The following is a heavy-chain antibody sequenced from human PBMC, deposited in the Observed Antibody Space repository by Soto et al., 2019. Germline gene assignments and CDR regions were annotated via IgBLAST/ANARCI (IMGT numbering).Heavy chain of an antibody. CDR1: GFTFSYYG. CDR2: MHTGGNEK. D-gene: IGHD3-9*01. V-gene: IGHV3-33*08. J-gene: IGHJ4*02. CDR3: ARDADTTGHYSHFDL. Sequence: QVQLVESGGGVVQPGGSLRLSCAASGFTFSYYGFHWVRQAPGKGLEWVAVMHTGGNEKYYVDSVKGRFTVSRDDSRNMVYLEMSCLRAEATAEYFCARDADTTGHYSHFDLWGRGALVAVS.